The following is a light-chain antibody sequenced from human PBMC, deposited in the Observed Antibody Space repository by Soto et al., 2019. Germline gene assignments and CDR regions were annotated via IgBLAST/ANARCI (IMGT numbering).Light chain of an antibody. CDR1: SIDVGDYNY. Sequence: QSVLTQPPSASGSPGQSVTISCPGTSIDVGDYNYVSWYQHHPSKAPKLMIYEVTKRPSGVPDRFSGSKSGITASLTVSGLQAEDEADYYCTSYAGRYTYVFGTGTKVTV. V-gene: IGLV2-8*01. CDR3: TSYAGRYTYV. CDR2: EVT. J-gene: IGLJ1*01.